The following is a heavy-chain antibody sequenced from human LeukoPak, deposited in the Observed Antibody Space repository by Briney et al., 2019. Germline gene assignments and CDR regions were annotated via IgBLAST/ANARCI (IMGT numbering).Heavy chain of an antibody. CDR2: ISERGGST. Sequence: GGSLRLSCVVSGISLSNYGMTWVRQAPGKGLEWVSYISERGGSTTYADSVKGRFTISRDNSKNTLYLQMNSLRAEDTAVYYCAKDSNYYGSGSYENNWFDPWGQGTLVTVSS. CDR1: GISLSNYG. V-gene: IGHV3-23*01. CDR3: AKDSNYYGSGSYENNWFDP. D-gene: IGHD3-10*01. J-gene: IGHJ5*02.